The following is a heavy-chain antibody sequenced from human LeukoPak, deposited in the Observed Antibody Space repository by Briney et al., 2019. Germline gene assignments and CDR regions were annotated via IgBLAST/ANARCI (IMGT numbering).Heavy chain of an antibody. Sequence: GGTLRLSCAASGFTFSSYSMNWVRQAPGKGLEWVSSISSSSSYIYYADSVKGRFTISRDNAKNSLYLQMNSLRAEDTAVYYCARDRGYDSHFDYWGQGTLVTVSS. CDR1: GFTFSSYS. V-gene: IGHV3-21*01. J-gene: IGHJ4*02. CDR2: ISSSSSYI. CDR3: ARDRGYDSHFDY. D-gene: IGHD3-16*01.